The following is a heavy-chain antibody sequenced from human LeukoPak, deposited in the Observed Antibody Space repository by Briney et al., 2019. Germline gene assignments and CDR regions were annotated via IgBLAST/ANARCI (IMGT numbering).Heavy chain of an antibody. J-gene: IGHJ4*02. Sequence: PGGSLRLSCAASGFTFSNYGMHWVRQAPGKGLEWVSFISSSSRYIYYADSVKGRFTISRDNAKNSLYLQMNNLRAEDTAVYYCARDKYVSGSYSWSKRLDSWGQGTLVTVSS. CDR2: ISSSSRYI. CDR3: ARDKYVSGSYSWSKRLDS. D-gene: IGHD3-10*01. V-gene: IGHV3-21*01. CDR1: GFTFSNYG.